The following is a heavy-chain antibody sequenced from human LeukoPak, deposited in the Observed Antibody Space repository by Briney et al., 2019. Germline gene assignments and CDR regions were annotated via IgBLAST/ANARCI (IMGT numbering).Heavy chain of an antibody. CDR2: IIPIFGTA. Sequence: SVKVSCKASGGTFSSYAISWVRQAPGQGLEWMGGIIPIFGTANYAQKFQGRVTITADESTSTAYMELSSPRSEDTAVYYCARSVKATTYYDILTGYSNLYGMDVWGQGTTVTASS. J-gene: IGHJ6*02. CDR3: ARSVKATTYYDILTGYSNLYGMDV. V-gene: IGHV1-69*13. CDR1: GGTFSSYA. D-gene: IGHD3-9*01.